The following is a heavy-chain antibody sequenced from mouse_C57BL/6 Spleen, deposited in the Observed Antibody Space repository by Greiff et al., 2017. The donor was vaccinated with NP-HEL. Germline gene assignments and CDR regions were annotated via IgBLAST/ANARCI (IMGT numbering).Heavy chain of an antibody. CDR3: ASGFYDYDGGAWFAY. D-gene: IGHD2-4*01. CDR2: IDPSDSET. Sequence: QVQLQQPGAELVRPGSSVKLSCKASGYTFTSYWMHWVKQRPIQGLEWICNIDPSDSETHYNQKFKDKATLTVDKSSSTAYMQLSSLTSEDSAVYYCASGFYDYDGGAWFAYWGQGTLVTVSA. V-gene: IGHV1-52*01. CDR1: GYTFTSYW. J-gene: IGHJ3*01.